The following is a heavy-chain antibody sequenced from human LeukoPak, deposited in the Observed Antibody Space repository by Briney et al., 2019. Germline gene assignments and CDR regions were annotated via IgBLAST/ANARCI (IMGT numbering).Heavy chain of an antibody. J-gene: IGHJ3*02. D-gene: IGHD6-6*01. V-gene: IGHV1-18*01. CDR2: LSPYSGNT. CDR3: TRVGGYSPSSTGGNAFDI. CDR1: GYTFTRYG. Sequence: GASVKVSCKTSGYTFTRYGLTWVRQAPGQGLEWVGWLSPYSGNTNYAQKVQGRVIMTTDTSTSTAYMEPRSLRSDDTAMYFCTRVGGYSPSSTGGNAFDIWGQGTMVTVSS.